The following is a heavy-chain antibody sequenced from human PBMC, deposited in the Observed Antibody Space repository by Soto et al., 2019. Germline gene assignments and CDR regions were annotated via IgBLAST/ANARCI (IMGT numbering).Heavy chain of an antibody. CDR3: ARQTNYYGMDV. CDR1: GYSFTSYW. Sequence: LGESVKISCKGSGYSFTSYWIGWVRKMPGKGLEWMEIIYPGDSDTRYSPSFEGQVTISADKSISTAYLQWSSQKASAIAVYCCARQTNYYGMDVWGQGTTVTVSS. J-gene: IGHJ6*02. V-gene: IGHV5-51*01. CDR2: IYPGDSDT.